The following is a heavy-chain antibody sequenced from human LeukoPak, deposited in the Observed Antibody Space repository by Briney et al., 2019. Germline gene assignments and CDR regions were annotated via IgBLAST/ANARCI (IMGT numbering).Heavy chain of an antibody. CDR2: IYSTGST. CDR3: ARHEGHRQGDAFDI. CDR1: GGSISTTSYY. Sequence: KASETLSLTCTVSGGSISTTSYYWGWIRQPPGRGLEWIGSIYSTGSTFYNPSLKSRVTISGDTSKNQFSLRLTSVTAADTAVYYCARHEGHRQGDAFDIWGQGTMVTVSS. J-gene: IGHJ3*02. V-gene: IGHV4-39*01.